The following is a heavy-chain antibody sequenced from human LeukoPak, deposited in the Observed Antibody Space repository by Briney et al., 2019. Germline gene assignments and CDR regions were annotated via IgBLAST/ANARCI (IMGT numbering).Heavy chain of an antibody. CDR3: AKDNDFWSGSPYY. V-gene: IGHV3-23*01. CDR2: ISGSGGST. Sequence: GGALRLSCAASGFTFSSYAMSWVRQAPGKGLEWVSAISGSGGSTYYADSVKGRFTISRDNSKNTLYLQMNSLRAEDTAVYYCAKDNDFWSGSPYYWGQGTLVTVSS. D-gene: IGHD3-3*01. J-gene: IGHJ4*02. CDR1: GFTFSSYA.